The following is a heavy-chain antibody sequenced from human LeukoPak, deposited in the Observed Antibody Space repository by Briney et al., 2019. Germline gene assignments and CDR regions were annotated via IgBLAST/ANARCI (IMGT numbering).Heavy chain of an antibody. V-gene: IGHV4-34*01. CDR1: GGSFSGYY. CDR3: ASTGGKMEQSPLYFDY. Sequence: SETLSLTCAVYGGSFSGYYWSWIRQPPGKGLEWIGEINHSGSTNYNPSLKSRVTISVDTSKNQFSLKLSSVTAADTAVYYCASTGGKMEQSPLYFDYWGQGTLVTVSS. J-gene: IGHJ4*02. D-gene: IGHD1/OR15-1a*01. CDR2: INHSGST.